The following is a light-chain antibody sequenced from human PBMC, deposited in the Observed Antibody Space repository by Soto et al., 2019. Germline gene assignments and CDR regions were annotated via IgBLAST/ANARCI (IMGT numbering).Light chain of an antibody. CDR2: EVS. CDR1: SSAVGGYNY. V-gene: IGLV2-14*01. J-gene: IGLJ1*01. CDR3: SSYTSRSALDYV. Sequence: QSALTQPASVSGSPGQSITLSCTGTSSAVGGYNYVSWYQQHPGKAPKLMIYEVSNRPSGVSNRFSGSKSGNTASLTISGLQAEDEADYYCSSYTSRSALDYVFGSGTKLTVL.